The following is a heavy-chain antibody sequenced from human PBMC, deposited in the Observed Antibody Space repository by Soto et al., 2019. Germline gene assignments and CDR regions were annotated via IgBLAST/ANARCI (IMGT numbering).Heavy chain of an antibody. Sequence: QVQLQESGPGLVKPSQTLSLTCTVSGGSISRGGYYWSWIRQHPGKGLEWIGYIYYSGSTYYNPSLRSRVTISVDTSKIPFSLTLSSVTAADTAVYYCARVNLDWSNTLDYWGQGTLVTVSS. J-gene: IGHJ4*02. CDR1: GGSISRGGYY. V-gene: IGHV4-31*03. CDR3: ARVNLDWSNTLDY. CDR2: IYYSGST. D-gene: IGHD3-9*01.